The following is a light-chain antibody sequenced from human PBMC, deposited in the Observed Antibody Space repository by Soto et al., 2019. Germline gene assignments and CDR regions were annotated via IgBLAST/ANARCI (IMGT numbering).Light chain of an antibody. Sequence: QSVLTQPPSVSEAPRQRVTISCSGSSSNIGNNAVNWYQQLPGKAPKLLIYYDDLLPSGVSDRFSGSKSGTSASLAISGLQSEDEAYYYCAAWDDSLNVPVFGGGTKLTVL. J-gene: IGLJ3*02. CDR2: YDD. CDR3: AAWDDSLNVPV. CDR1: SSNIGNNA. V-gene: IGLV1-36*01.